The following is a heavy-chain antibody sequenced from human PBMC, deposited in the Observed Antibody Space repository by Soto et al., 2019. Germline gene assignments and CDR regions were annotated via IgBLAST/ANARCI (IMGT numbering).Heavy chain of an antibody. CDR3: AKPDNSGSHHLDC. CDR2: ITDDGIRK. D-gene: IGHD1-26*01. CDR1: GFTFSNYG. J-gene: IGHJ4*02. Sequence: QVQLVESGGGVVQPGRSLRLSCAASGFTFSNYGMHWVRQAPGKGLEWVAVITDDGIRKHYVDSVKGRFTISRDISRNTLYRQMDSLRDEDTAVYYCAKPDNSGSHHLDCWGQGTLVTVSS. V-gene: IGHV3-30*18.